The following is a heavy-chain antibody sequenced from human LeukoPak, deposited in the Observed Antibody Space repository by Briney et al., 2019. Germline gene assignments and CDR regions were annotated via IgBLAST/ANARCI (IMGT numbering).Heavy chain of an antibody. V-gene: IGHV4-39*01. Sequence: PSETLSLACTVSGGSISSSSYYWGWIRQPPGKGLEWIGSIYYSGSTYYNPSLKSRVTISVDTSKNQFSLKLSSVTAADTAVYYCARRATGTTGYFDYWGQGTLVTVSS. J-gene: IGHJ4*02. D-gene: IGHD1-1*01. CDR2: IYYSGST. CDR3: ARRATGTTGYFDY. CDR1: GGSISSSSYY.